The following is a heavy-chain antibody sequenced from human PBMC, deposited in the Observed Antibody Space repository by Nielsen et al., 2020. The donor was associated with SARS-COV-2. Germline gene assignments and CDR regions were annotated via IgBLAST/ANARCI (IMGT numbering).Heavy chain of an antibody. CDR2: ISAYNGNT. CDR1: GYTFTSYG. V-gene: IGHV1-18*04. D-gene: IGHD3-3*01. CDR3: ARGYDFWSGYYPRTNYYMDV. Sequence: ASVKVSCKASGYTFTSYGISWVRQAPGQGLEWMGWISAYNGNTNYAQKFQGRVTITADESTSTAYMELSSLRSEDTAVYYCARGYDFWSGYYPRTNYYMDVWGKGTTVTVSS. J-gene: IGHJ6*03.